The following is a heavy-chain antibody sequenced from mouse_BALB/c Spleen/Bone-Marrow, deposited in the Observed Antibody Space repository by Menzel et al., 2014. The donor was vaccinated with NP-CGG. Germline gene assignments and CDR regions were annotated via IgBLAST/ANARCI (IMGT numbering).Heavy chain of an antibody. CDR2: IDPANGNT. J-gene: IGHJ3*01. CDR3: ARWELRRAWFAY. CDR1: GFNIXDTY. Sequence: EVQLQQSGAELVKPGASVKLSCTASGFNIXDTYMHWVKQRPEQGLEWIGRIDPANGNTKYDPKFQGKATITADTSSNTAYLQLSSLASEDTAFYCCARWELRRAWFAYWGQGTLVTVSA. V-gene: IGHV14-3*02. D-gene: IGHD4-1*01.